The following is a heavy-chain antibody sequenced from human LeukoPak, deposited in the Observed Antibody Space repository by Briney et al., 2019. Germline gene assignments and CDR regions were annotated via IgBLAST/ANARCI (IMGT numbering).Heavy chain of an antibody. Sequence: GGSLRLSCAASGFTFSSYALSWVRQAPGKGLEWVSAISGSGGSTYYADSVKGRFTISRDNSKNTLYPQMNSLRAEDTAVYYCAKGAQRNYYDSSGSPFDYWGQGTLVTVSS. D-gene: IGHD3-22*01. CDR1: GFTFSSYA. J-gene: IGHJ4*02. CDR3: AKGAQRNYYDSSGSPFDY. CDR2: ISGSGGST. V-gene: IGHV3-23*01.